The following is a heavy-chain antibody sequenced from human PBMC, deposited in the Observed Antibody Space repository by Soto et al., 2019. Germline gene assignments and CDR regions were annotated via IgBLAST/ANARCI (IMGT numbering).Heavy chain of an antibody. V-gene: IGHV3-21*01. D-gene: IGHD2-2*01. CDR3: TRVPAAMRDYYYYYYGMDV. Sequence: PGGSLRLSCAASGFTFSSYGMHWVRQAPGKGLEWVSSVSSSSSYIYYADSVKGRFTISRDNAKNSLYLQMNSLRAEDTAVYYCTRVPAAMRDYYYYYYGMDVWGQGTTVTVSS. CDR2: VSSSSSYI. J-gene: IGHJ6*02. CDR1: GFTFSSYG.